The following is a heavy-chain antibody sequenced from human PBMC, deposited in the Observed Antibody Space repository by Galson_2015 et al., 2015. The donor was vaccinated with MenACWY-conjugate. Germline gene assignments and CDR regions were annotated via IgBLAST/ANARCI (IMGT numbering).Heavy chain of an antibody. V-gene: IGHV3-23*01. CDR1: GFTLSSYG. D-gene: IGHD5-18*01. CDR3: AKDGGKAMAKAFDY. CDR2: ISGSGGSI. Sequence: SLRLSCAASGFTLSSYGMSWVRQAPGKGLEWVSAISGSGGSIYYADSVKGRFTISRDNSKNTLYLQMNSLRAEDTAVYYCAKDGGKAMAKAFDYWGQGTLVTVSS. J-gene: IGHJ4*02.